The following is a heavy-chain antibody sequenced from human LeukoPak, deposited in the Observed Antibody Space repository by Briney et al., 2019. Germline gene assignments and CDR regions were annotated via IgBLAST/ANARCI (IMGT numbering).Heavy chain of an antibody. D-gene: IGHD4-23*01. CDR1: GGTFSSYP. Sequence: ASVKVSCKASGGTFSSYPFTWVRQAPGQGLEWRGEITPIFGAANYAQTFQGRVTITADESTSTVFMELSSLRSDDTAFYYCARNSRVASTSGLNYWGQGTLVTVSS. CDR2: ITPIFGAA. J-gene: IGHJ4*02. V-gene: IGHV1-69*13. CDR3: ARNSRVASTSGLNY.